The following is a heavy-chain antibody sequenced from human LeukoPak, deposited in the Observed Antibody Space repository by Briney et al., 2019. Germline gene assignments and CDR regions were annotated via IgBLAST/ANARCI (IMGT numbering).Heavy chain of an antibody. CDR2: TFHSGSV. J-gene: IGHJ4*02. CDR1: GGFISSYY. Sequence: PSETLSLTCTVSGGFISSYYWSWIRQPPGKGLEWIGSTFHSGSVYYNPSLKSRVTISVDPSKNRFSLKLTSVTAADTAVYYCARVVASTSIDSWGQGTLVTVSS. CDR3: ARVVASTSIDS. D-gene: IGHD2-15*01. V-gene: IGHV4-59*08.